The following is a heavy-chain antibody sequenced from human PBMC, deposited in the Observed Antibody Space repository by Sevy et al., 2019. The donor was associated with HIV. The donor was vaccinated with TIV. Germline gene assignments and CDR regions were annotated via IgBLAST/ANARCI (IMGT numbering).Heavy chain of an antibody. CDR2: IKSKIDGGAI. Sequence: GGSLRLSCAASGFTFSSAWMSWVRQAPGKGLEWVGRIKSKIDGGAIDYAAPVKGRFSISREDSTNTVYLQMNSLKTEDTAVYYCITAPGYRGYDEEVINYYYYGMDVWGQGTTVTVSS. J-gene: IGHJ6*02. V-gene: IGHV3-15*01. CDR1: GFTFSSAW. D-gene: IGHD5-12*01. CDR3: ITAPGYRGYDEEVINYYYYGMDV.